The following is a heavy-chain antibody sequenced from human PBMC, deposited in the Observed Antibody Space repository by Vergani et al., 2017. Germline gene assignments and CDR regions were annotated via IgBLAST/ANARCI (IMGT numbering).Heavy chain of an antibody. J-gene: IGHJ5*02. Sequence: QLQLQESGPGLVKPSETLSLTCTVSGVSIGSNSYYWGWIRQPPGKGLEWIGYIYYSGSTNYNPSLKSRVTISVDTSKNQFSLKLSSVTAADTAVYYCARDRQQRGDSYGAGWFDPWGQGTLVTVSS. CDR1: GVSIGSNSYY. CDR2: IYYSGST. V-gene: IGHV4-61*05. D-gene: IGHD5-18*01. CDR3: ARDRQQRGDSYGAGWFDP.